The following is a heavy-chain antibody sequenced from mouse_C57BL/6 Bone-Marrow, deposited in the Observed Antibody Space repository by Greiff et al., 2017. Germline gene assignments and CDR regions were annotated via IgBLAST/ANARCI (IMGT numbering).Heavy chain of an antibody. Sequence: QVQLQQPGAELVMPGASVKLSCKASGYTFTSYWMHWVKQRPGQGLEWFGEIDPSDSYTNYNQKFKGKSTLTVDKSSSTAYMQLSSLTSEDSAVYYCAREGYYDYDYWGQGTTLTVSS. CDR3: AREGYYDYDY. CDR1: GYTFTSYW. V-gene: IGHV1-69*01. J-gene: IGHJ2*01. D-gene: IGHD2-4*01. CDR2: IDPSDSYT.